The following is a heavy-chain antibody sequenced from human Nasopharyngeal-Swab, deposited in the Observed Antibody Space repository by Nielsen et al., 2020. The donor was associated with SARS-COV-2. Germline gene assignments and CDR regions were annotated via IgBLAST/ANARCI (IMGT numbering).Heavy chain of an antibody. D-gene: IGHD6-13*01. Sequence: SVKVSCKASGGTFSSYAISWVRQAPGQGLEWMGGIIPILGIANYAQKFQGRVTITADKSTSTAYMELSSLRSEDTAVYCCARDRGYSSSWYGGNWFDPWGQGTLVTVSS. CDR2: IIPILGIA. V-gene: IGHV1-69*10. CDR1: GGTFSSYA. CDR3: ARDRGYSSSWYGGNWFDP. J-gene: IGHJ5*02.